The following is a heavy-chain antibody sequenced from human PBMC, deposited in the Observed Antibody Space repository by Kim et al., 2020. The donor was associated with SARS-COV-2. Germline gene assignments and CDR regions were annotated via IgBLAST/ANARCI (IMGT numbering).Heavy chain of an antibody. Sequence: YVDSVKGRFTISGDNAKKSLYLQMNSLRAEDTAVYYCARGWLHDYYGMDVWGQGTTVTVSS. CDR3: ARGWLHDYYGMDV. V-gene: IGHV3-7*01. D-gene: IGHD5-12*01. J-gene: IGHJ6*02.